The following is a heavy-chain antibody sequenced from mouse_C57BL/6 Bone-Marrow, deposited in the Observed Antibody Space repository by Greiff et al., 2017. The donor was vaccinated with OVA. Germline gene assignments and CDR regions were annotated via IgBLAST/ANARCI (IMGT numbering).Heavy chain of an antibody. J-gene: IGHJ4*01. Sequence: QVQLQQPGAELVKPGASVKLSCKASGYTFTSYWMHWVKQRPGQGLEWIGMIHPNSGSTNYNAKFKRKATLTVDKSSSTAYMQLSSLTSEDSAVYYCARLGTYYYAMDYWGQGTSVTVTS. CDR3: ARLGTYYYAMDY. CDR2: IHPNSGST. D-gene: IGHD3-3*01. CDR1: GYTFTSYW. V-gene: IGHV1-64*01.